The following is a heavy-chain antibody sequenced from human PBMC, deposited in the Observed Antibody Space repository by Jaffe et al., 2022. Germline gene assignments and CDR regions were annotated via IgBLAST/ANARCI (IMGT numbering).Heavy chain of an antibody. V-gene: IGHV4-4*02. Sequence: QVQLQESGPGLVKPSGTLSLTCAVSGGSISSSNWWSWIRQPPGKGLEWIGEIYHSGSTNYNPSLKSRVTISVDKSKNQFSLKLSSVTAADTAVYYCARTLYYYGSGSYYKLVDPWGQGTLVTVSS. CDR2: IYHSGST. J-gene: IGHJ5*02. CDR1: GGSISSSNW. D-gene: IGHD3-10*01. CDR3: ARTLYYYGSGSYYKLVDP.